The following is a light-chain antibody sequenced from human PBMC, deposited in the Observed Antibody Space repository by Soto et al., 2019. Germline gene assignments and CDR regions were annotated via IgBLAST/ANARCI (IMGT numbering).Light chain of an antibody. Sequence: QSALAQPASVSGSPGQSITISCTGTSSDVGGYNYVSWYQQHPGKAPKLMIYDVSNRPSGVSNRFSGSKSGNTASLLISGLQAEDEADYYCSSYTSGSTPVFGGGTKLTVL. CDR1: SSDVGGYNY. CDR2: DVS. J-gene: IGLJ2*01. CDR3: SSYTSGSTPV. V-gene: IGLV2-14*01.